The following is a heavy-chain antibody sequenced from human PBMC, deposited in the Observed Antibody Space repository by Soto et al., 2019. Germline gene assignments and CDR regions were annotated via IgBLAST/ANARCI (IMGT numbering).Heavy chain of an antibody. D-gene: IGHD3-9*01. CDR2: MNPNSGNT. J-gene: IGHJ6*02. CDR1: GYTFTSYD. CDR3: ARGRYDILTGLLGMDV. V-gene: IGHV1-8*01. Sequence: QVQLVQSGAEVKKPGASVKVSCKASGYTFTSYDINWVRQATGQGLEWMGWMNPNSGNTGYAQKFQGRVTMTRNTSISTAYMELSSLRSADTAVYYCARGRYDILTGLLGMDVWGQGTTVTVSS.